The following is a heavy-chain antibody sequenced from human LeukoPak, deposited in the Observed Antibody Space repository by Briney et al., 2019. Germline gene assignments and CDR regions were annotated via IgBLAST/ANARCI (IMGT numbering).Heavy chain of an antibody. J-gene: IGHJ4*02. Sequence: SQTLSLTCTVSGGSISSGDYYWSWIRQPPGKGLEWIGYIYYSGSTYYNPSLKSRVTISVDTSKNQFSLKLSSVTAADTAVYYCARDSVRRVRNDYWGQGTLVTVSS. CDR2: IYYSGST. CDR3: ARDSVRRVRNDY. D-gene: IGHD1-14*01. V-gene: IGHV4-30-4*01. CDR1: GGSISSGDYY.